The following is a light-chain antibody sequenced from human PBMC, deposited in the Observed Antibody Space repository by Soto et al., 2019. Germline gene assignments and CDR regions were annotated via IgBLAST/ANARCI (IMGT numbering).Light chain of an antibody. CDR2: DAS. CDR1: QSVGSY. J-gene: IGKJ4*01. Sequence: EIVLTQSPATLSLSPGERATLSCRASQSVGSYLAWVRQRPGQAPRLLIYDASSRATGIPARFSGSGSGTDFTLTISSLEPEDFAVYYCHQRSNWPLTFGGGTKVEIK. V-gene: IGKV3-11*01. CDR3: HQRSNWPLT.